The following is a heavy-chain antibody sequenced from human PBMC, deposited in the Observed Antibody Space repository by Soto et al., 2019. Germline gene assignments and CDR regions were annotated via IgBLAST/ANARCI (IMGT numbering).Heavy chain of an antibody. Sequence: EVQLVESGGGLVQSGGSLRLSCAASGFTFSSYWMHWVRQAPGKGLVWVSRINTDGSSTNYADSVKGRFTISRDNAKNTLYLQMNSLRAEDTAVYYCARVPSAMVRGVISYWGQGTLVTVSS. CDR1: GFTFSSYW. CDR3: ARVPSAMVRGVISY. J-gene: IGHJ4*02. V-gene: IGHV3-74*01. CDR2: INTDGSST. D-gene: IGHD3-10*01.